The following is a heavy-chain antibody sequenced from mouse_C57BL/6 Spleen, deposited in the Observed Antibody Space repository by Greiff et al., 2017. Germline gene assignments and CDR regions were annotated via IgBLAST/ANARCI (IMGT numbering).Heavy chain of an antibody. CDR2: IYPGSGST. D-gene: IGHD4-1*01. J-gene: IGHJ4*01. CDR1: GYTFTSYW. V-gene: IGHV1-55*01. CDR3: ARFLTGNAMDY. Sequence: QVQLQQPGAELVKPGASVKMSCKASGYTFTSYWITWVKPRPGQGLEWIGDIYPGSGSTNYNEKFKSKATLTVDTSSSTAYMQLSSLTSEDSAVYYCARFLTGNAMDYWGQGTSVTVSS.